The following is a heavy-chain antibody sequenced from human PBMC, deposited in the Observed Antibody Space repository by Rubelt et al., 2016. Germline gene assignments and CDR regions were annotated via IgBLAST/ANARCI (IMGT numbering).Heavy chain of an antibody. J-gene: IGHJ6*02. Sequence: QVQLQQWGAGLLKPSETLSLTCAVYGGSFSGYYWSWIRQPPGKGLEWIGEINHSGSTNYNPSLKSRVTQSVDTAKNQFSLKVSSVTAADTAVYYCARGRRGSSSWVGRDYYGMDVWGQGTTVTVSS. CDR2: INHSGST. CDR1: GGSFSGYY. D-gene: IGHD6-13*01. V-gene: IGHV4-34*01. CDR3: ARGRRGSSSWVGRDYYGMDV.